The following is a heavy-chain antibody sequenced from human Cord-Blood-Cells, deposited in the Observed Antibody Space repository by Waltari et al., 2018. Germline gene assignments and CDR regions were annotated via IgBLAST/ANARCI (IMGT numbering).Heavy chain of an antibody. Sequence: QVQLVQSGAEVKKPGASVKVSCKASGYTFTGYYMHWVRPAPGQGLEWMGWINPNSGGTNYAQMFQGWVTMTRDTSISTAYMELSRLRSDDTAVYYCARSGYCSSTSCYSDYWGQGTLVTVSS. J-gene: IGHJ4*02. CDR1: GYTFTGYY. V-gene: IGHV1-2*04. CDR2: INPNSGGT. CDR3: ARSGYCSSTSCYSDY. D-gene: IGHD2-2*01.